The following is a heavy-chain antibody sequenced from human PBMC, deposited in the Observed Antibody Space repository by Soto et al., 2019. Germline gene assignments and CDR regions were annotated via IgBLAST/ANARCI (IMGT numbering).Heavy chain of an antibody. CDR1: GFTFGSNG. V-gene: IGHV3-33*01. CDR3: ARDGSNKPGFYYGMDA. CDR2: IWSDGSNK. Sequence: QVQLVESGGGVVQPGRSLRLSCAASGFTFGSNGMHWVRQAPGKGLEWVASIWSDGSNKYSADSVKGRFTISRDNSKNTLYLQMESLRAEDTAVYYCARDGSNKPGFYYGMDAW. D-gene: IGHD4-4*01. J-gene: IGHJ6*01.